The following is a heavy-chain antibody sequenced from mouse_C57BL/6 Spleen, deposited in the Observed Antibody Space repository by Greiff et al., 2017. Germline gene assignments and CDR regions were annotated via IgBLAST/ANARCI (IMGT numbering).Heavy chain of an antibody. CDR2: IDPSDSYT. Sequence: QVQLQQPGAELVMPGASVKLSCKASGYTFTSYWMHWVKQRPGQGLEWIGEIDPSDSYTNYNQKFKGKSTLTVDKSSSTAYMQLSSLTSEDSAVYYCARGGYGNYGFAYWGQGTLVTVSA. V-gene: IGHV1-69*01. CDR3: ARGGYGNYGFAY. CDR1: GYTFTSYW. D-gene: IGHD2-10*02. J-gene: IGHJ3*01.